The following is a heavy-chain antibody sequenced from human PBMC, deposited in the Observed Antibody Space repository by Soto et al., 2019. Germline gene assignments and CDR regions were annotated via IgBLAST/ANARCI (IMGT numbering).Heavy chain of an antibody. CDR1: GFSLSTSGVG. CDR3: AHIPSYYQYDWFDP. J-gene: IGHJ5*02. Sequence: QITLKESGPTLVKPTQTLTLTCTFSGFSLSTSGVGVGWIRQPPGKALECLALIYWDGDKRYSPSLQSRLSITKATSKNQVVLTMTNMDPVDTATYYCAHIPSYYQYDWFDPWGQGTLVTVSS. CDR2: IYWDGDK. D-gene: IGHD3-10*01. V-gene: IGHV2-5*02.